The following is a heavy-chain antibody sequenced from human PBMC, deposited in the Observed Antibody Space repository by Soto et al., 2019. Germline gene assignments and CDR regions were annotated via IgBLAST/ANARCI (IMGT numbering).Heavy chain of an antibody. Sequence: ASVKVSCKASGGTFSSYAISWVRQAPGQGLEWMGGIIPIFGTANYAQKFQGRVTITADESTSTAYMELSSLRSEDTAVYYCARDSLGYCSGGSCYGPAFDIWGQGTMVTVSS. CDR3: ARDSLGYCSGGSCYGPAFDI. D-gene: IGHD2-15*01. CDR1: GGTFSSYA. CDR2: IIPIFGTA. J-gene: IGHJ3*02. V-gene: IGHV1-69*13.